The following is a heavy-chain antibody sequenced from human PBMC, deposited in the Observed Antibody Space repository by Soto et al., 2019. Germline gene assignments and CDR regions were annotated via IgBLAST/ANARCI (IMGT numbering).Heavy chain of an antibody. J-gene: IGHJ6*02. D-gene: IGHD3-16*01. CDR3: ARDKGGAAHQNYYYYGMDV. V-gene: IGHV4-59*12. CDR2: IYYSGTT. Sequence: PSETLSLTCTVSGGFISNYYWSWVRQSPGKGLEWIGYIYYSGTTNYNPSLKSRVTILLDMSKNQFSLKLSSVTAADTAVYYCARDKGGAAHQNYYYYGMDVWGQGTTVTVSS. CDR1: GGFISNYY.